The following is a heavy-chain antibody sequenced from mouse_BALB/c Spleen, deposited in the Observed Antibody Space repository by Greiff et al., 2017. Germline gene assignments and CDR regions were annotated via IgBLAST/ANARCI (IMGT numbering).Heavy chain of an antibody. Sequence: QVQLQQSGAELMKPGASVKISCKATGYTFSSYWIEWVKQRPGHGLEWIGEILPGSGSTNYNEKFKGKATFTADTSSNTAYMQLSSLTSEDSAVYYCARTTSYGRFDYWGQGTTLTVSS. CDR1: GYTFSSYW. CDR3: ARTTSYGRFDY. CDR2: ILPGSGST. V-gene: IGHV1-9*01. D-gene: IGHD1-2*01. J-gene: IGHJ2*01.